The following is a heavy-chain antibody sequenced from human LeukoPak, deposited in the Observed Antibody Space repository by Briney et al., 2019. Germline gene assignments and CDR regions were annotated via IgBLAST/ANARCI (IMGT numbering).Heavy chain of an antibody. Sequence: ASAKVSCKASGYTFTGYYMHWVRQAPGQGLEWMGWINPNSGGTNYAQKFQGRVTMTRDTSISTAYMELSRLRSDDTAVYYCARFNYYDSSGSYMAYNWFDPWGQGTLVTVSS. CDR2: INPNSGGT. CDR1: GYTFTGYY. CDR3: ARFNYYDSSGSYMAYNWFDP. V-gene: IGHV1-2*02. D-gene: IGHD3-22*01. J-gene: IGHJ5*02.